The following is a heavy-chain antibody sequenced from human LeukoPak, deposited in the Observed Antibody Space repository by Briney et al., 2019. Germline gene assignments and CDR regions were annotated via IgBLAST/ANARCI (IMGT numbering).Heavy chain of an antibody. CDR2: INPNSGGT. D-gene: IGHD3-16*01. V-gene: IGHV1-2*04. CDR1: GYTFTGYY. Sequence: ASVKVSCKASGYTFTGYYMHWVRQAPGQGLEWMGWINPNSGGTNYAQKFQGWVTMTRDTSISTAYMELSRLRSDGTAVYYCARCQGVYFYGMDVWGQGTTVTVSS. J-gene: IGHJ6*02. CDR3: ARCQGVYFYGMDV.